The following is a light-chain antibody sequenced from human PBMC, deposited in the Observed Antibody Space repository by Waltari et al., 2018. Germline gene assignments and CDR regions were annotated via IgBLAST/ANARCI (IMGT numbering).Light chain of an antibody. CDR1: SSDVGSYDY. Sequence: QSALTQPASVSGSPGQSITISCTGTSSDVGSYDYVSWYQQHPGKAPQLMIDDVSNRPSGISNRFSGSKSGNTASLSISGLQTEDEAEYYCSAYTTSVTLVFGTGTKVTVL. CDR2: DVS. CDR3: SAYTTSVTLV. J-gene: IGLJ1*01. V-gene: IGLV2-14*03.